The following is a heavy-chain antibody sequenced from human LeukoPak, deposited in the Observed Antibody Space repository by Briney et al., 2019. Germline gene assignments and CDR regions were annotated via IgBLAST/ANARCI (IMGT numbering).Heavy chain of an antibody. V-gene: IGHV1-69*13. CDR1: GGTFSSYA. J-gene: IGHJ4*02. Sequence: SVKVSCKASGGTFSSYAISLVRQAPGQGLEWMGGIIPIFGTANYAQKFQGRVTITADESTSTAYMELSSLRSEDTAVYYCCIAAAGTIDYWGQGTLVTVSS. D-gene: IGHD6-13*01. CDR3: CIAAAGTIDY. CDR2: IIPIFGTA.